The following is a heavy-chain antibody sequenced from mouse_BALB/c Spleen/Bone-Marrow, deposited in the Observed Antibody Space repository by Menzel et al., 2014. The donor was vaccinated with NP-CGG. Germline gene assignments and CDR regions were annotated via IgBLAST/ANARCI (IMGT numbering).Heavy chain of an antibody. Sequence: DVMLVESGGGLVKPGGSLKLSCAASGFTFSSYAMSWVRQTPEKRLEWVASISSGGNTYYPDSMKGRFTISRDNARNILNLQMSSLRSEDTAMYYCARGGELRPWFAYWGQGTLVTVSA. D-gene: IGHD2-4*01. CDR1: GFTFSSYA. CDR2: ISSGGNT. V-gene: IGHV5-6-5*01. J-gene: IGHJ3*01. CDR3: ARGGELRPWFAY.